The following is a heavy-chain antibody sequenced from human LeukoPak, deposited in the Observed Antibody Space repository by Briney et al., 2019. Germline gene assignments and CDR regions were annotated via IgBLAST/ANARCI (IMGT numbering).Heavy chain of an antibody. CDR3: AKDMDSGSYQI. Sequence: GGSLRLSCAASGFTVSSNYMSWVRQAPGKGLEWVSAISGSGGSTYYADSVKGRFTISRDNSKNTLYLQMNSLRAEDTAVYYCAKDMDSGSYQIWGQGTMVTVSS. V-gene: IGHV3-23*01. D-gene: IGHD1-26*01. CDR1: GFTVSSNY. CDR2: ISGSGGST. J-gene: IGHJ3*02.